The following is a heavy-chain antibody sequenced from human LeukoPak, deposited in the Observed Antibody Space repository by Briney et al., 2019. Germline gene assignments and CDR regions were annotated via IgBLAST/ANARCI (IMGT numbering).Heavy chain of an antibody. CDR3: ARVKTNWGYYYYYGMDV. J-gene: IGHJ6*02. V-gene: IGHV3-48*02. CDR2: ISSSSSTI. Sequence: PGGSLRLSCAASGFTFSSYSMSWVRQAPGKGLEWVSYISSSSSTIYYADSVKGRFTISRDNAKNSLYLQMNSLRDEDTAVYYCARVKTNWGYYYYYGMDVWGQGTTVTVSS. CDR1: GFTFSSYS. D-gene: IGHD7-27*01.